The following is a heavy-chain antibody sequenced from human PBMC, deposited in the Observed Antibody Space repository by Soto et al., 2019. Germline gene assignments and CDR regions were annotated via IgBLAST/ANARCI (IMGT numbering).Heavy chain of an antibody. D-gene: IGHD3-3*02. Sequence: SQPLSLTCAISWDSVSINSAAWNLIRHSPSRGLEWLGRTYYRSKWYNDYAVSVKSRITINPDTSKNQFSLQLNSVTPEETAVDSCERGHISLTQIYYVDYWGQGTLVAVSS. CDR2: TYYRSKWYN. V-gene: IGHV6-1*01. CDR3: ERGHISLTQIYYVDY. J-gene: IGHJ4*02. CDR1: WDSVSINSAA.